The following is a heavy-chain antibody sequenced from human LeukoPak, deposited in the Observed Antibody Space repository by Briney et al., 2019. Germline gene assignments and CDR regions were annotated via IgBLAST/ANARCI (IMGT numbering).Heavy chain of an antibody. CDR1: GFTFSSYA. Sequence: GGSLRLSCAASGFTFSSYAMHWVRQAPGKGLEWVAVISYDGSNKYYADSVKGRFTISRDNSKNTLYLQMDSLRAEDTAVYYCARGSGYPAGNWFDPWGQGTLVTVSS. D-gene: IGHD3-3*01. V-gene: IGHV3-30*04. CDR2: ISYDGSNK. CDR3: ARGSGYPAGNWFDP. J-gene: IGHJ5*02.